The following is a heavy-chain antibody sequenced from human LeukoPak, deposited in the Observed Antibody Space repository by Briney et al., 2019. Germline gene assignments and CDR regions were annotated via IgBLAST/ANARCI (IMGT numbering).Heavy chain of an antibody. Sequence: PGRSLRLSCAASGFTFSSYAMHWVRQAPGKGLEWVAVISYDGSNKYYADSVKGRFTISRDNSKNTLYLQMNSLRAEDTAVYYCARDRSYYDSSGYSGVNAFDIWGQGTMVTVSS. V-gene: IGHV3-30*04. CDR3: ARDRSYYDSSGYSGVNAFDI. J-gene: IGHJ3*02. CDR1: GFTFSSYA. CDR2: ISYDGSNK. D-gene: IGHD3-22*01.